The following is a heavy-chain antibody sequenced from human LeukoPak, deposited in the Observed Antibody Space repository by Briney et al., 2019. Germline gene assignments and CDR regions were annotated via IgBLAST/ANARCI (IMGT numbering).Heavy chain of an antibody. Sequence: GRSLRLSCAASGFTFSSYAMHWVRRAPGKGLEWVAVISYDGSNKYYADSVKGRFTISRDNSKNTLYLQMGSLRVEDMAVYYCARGPAPYYDFWSGPDYWGQGTLVTVSS. CDR2: ISYDGSNK. CDR3: ARGPAPYYDFWSGPDY. J-gene: IGHJ4*02. V-gene: IGHV3-30*14. CDR1: GFTFSSYA. D-gene: IGHD3-3*01.